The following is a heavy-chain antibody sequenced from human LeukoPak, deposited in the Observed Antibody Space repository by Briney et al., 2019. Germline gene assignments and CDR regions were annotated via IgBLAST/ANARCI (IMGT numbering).Heavy chain of an antibody. D-gene: IGHD3-10*01. Sequence: PSETLSLTCAVYGGSFSDYYWTWIRQPPGKGLEWIGEINHSGSPNNNPSLKSRVSISFDTSKNQFSLKLTSVTAADTAVYYCARGNRQLAYYGSGSRLPFDSWGQGTLVTVSS. CDR2: INHSGSP. J-gene: IGHJ4*02. V-gene: IGHV4-34*01. CDR3: ARGNRQLAYYGSGSRLPFDS. CDR1: GGSFSDYY.